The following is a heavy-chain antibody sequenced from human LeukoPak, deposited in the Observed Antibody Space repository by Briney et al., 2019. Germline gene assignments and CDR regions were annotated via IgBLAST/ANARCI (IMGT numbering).Heavy chain of an antibody. J-gene: IGHJ3*01. CDR1: GGSISSYY. CDR3: ARTKPLDPFDF. CDR2: IYYSGNT. V-gene: IGHV4-59*01. Sequence: SETLSLTCTISGGSISSYYWSWIRQPPGKGLEWIGYIYYSGNTYYNPSLKSRVTISVDTSKNQFSLKVNSVTAADTAVYYCARTKPLDPFDFWGQGTLVTVSS.